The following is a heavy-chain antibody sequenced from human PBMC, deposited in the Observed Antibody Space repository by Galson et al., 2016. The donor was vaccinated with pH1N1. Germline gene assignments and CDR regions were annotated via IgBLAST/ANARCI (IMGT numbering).Heavy chain of an antibody. Sequence: SLRLSCAASGLTFSSNGMSWVRQAPGKGLEWVSAISGNGGSTYYADSVKGRFTISRDNSKNTLYLQMNSLRAEDTAVYYCARTGTGDYYDSSGYYYVYWYFDLWGRGTLVTASS. CDR1: GLTFSSNG. D-gene: IGHD3-22*01. CDR2: ISGNGGST. V-gene: IGHV3-23*01. CDR3: ARTGTGDYYDSSGYYYVYWYFDL. J-gene: IGHJ2*01.